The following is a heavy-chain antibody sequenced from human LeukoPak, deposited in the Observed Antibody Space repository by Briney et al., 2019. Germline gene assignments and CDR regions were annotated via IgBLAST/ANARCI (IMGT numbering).Heavy chain of an antibody. D-gene: IGHD3-16*01. Sequence: SETLSLTCTVSGGSISSYYWSWLRQPPGKGLEWIGYIYYSGTTNYNPSLKSRVTISVDTSKNQFSLKLNSVTAADTAVYYCARLGLRGDYYSYMDIWGKGTTVTVSS. CDR2: IYYSGTT. CDR3: ARLGLRGDYYSYMDI. J-gene: IGHJ6*03. V-gene: IGHV4-59*08. CDR1: GGSISSYY.